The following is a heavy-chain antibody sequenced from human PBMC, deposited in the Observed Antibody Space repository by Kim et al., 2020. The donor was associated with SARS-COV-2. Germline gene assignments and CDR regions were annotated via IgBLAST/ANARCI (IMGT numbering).Heavy chain of an antibody. J-gene: IGHJ6*02. V-gene: IGHV4-38-2*02. CDR2: IYHSGST. CDR1: GYSISSGYY. Sequence: SETLSLTCTVSGYSISSGYYWGWIRQPPGKGLEWIGSIYHSGSTYYNPSLKSRVTISVDTSKNQFSLKLSSVTAADTAVYYCARDRGWKWELLPPRRYGMDVWGQGTTVTVSS. CDR3: ARDRGWKWELLPPRRYGMDV. D-gene: IGHD1-26*01.